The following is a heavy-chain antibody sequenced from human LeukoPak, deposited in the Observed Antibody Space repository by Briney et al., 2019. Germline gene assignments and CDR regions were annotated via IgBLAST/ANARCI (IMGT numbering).Heavy chain of an antibody. J-gene: IGHJ4*02. CDR1: SGSFSSSSYY. V-gene: IGHV4-39*01. CDR3: ARLRGGIQLWGD. CDR2: INYSGTT. D-gene: IGHD5-18*01. Sequence: SETLSLTCTVSSGSFSSSSYYCGWIRQPPGMGLEWIATINYSGTTYYNPSLKSRVTTSVDTSKNQFSLKLTSVTAADTAVYYCARLRGGIQLWGDWVQGTQVTVSS.